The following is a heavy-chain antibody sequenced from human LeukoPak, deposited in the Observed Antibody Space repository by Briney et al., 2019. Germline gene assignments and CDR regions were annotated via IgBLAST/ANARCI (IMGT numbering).Heavy chain of an antibody. CDR3: AKDRRGSGWFFDAFDI. J-gene: IGHJ3*02. Sequence: GGSLRLSCAASGFTFSSYAMSWVRQAPGKGLEWVSAISGSGGSTYYADSVKGRFTISRDNSKNTLYLQMNSLRAEDTAVYYCAKDRRGSGWFFDAFDIWGQGTMVTVSS. V-gene: IGHV3-23*01. CDR1: GFTFSSYA. D-gene: IGHD6-19*01. CDR2: ISGSGGST.